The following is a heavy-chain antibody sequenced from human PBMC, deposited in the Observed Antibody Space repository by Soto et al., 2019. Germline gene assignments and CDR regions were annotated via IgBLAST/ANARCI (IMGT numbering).Heavy chain of an antibody. J-gene: IGHJ4*02. Sequence: SETMCLTCTVSGGSISSGDCYWSWIRQPPGKGLEWIGNIYYSGSTYYNPSLKSRVTISIDTSKNQFSLKLSSVTAADTAVYYCASRKSSPYFDYWGQGTLVTVSS. D-gene: IGHD3-10*01. CDR1: GGSISSGDCY. CDR3: ASRKSSPYFDY. V-gene: IGHV4-30-4*01. CDR2: IYYSGST.